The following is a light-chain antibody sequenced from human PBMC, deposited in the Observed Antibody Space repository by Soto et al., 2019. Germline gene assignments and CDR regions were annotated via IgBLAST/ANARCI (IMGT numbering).Light chain of an antibody. CDR3: CSYAGSNTYV. Sequence: QSVLTQPASVSGSPGQSITISCTGTSSDVGNYNLVSWYQQHPGKAPKVMIYAGSNRPSGVSHRFSGFKSGNTASLTISGLQAEDEADYHCCSYAGSNTYVFGTGTKLTV. CDR1: SSDVGNYNL. CDR2: AGS. J-gene: IGLJ1*01. V-gene: IGLV2-23*01.